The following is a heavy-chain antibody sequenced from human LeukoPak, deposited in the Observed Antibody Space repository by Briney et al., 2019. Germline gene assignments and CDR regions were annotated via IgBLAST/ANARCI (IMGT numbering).Heavy chain of an antibody. J-gene: IGHJ4*02. CDR3: ARIPGGLRGCVYDF. Sequence: PGGSLRLSCAASGFPFSTYGMSWVRQAPGKGLEWVSTINNNGGETYYADSVKGRFAISRDNAKNTLYLQMNSLRAEDTAVYYCARIPGGLRGCVYDFWGQGTLVTVSS. CDR1: GFPFSTYG. CDR2: INNNGGET. V-gene: IGHV3-23*01. D-gene: IGHD4-23*01.